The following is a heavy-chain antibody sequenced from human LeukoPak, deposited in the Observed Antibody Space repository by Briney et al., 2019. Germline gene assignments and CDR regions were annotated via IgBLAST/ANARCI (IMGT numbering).Heavy chain of an antibody. D-gene: IGHD4-17*01. CDR3: ARGGTTVTVVNWFDP. Sequence: ASVTVSCKASGGTFSSYAISWVRQAPGQGLEWMGWISAYNGNTNYAQKLQGRVTMTTDTSTSTAYMELRSLRSDDTAVYYCARGGTTVTVVNWFDPWGQGTLVTVSS. J-gene: IGHJ5*02. CDR2: ISAYNGNT. CDR1: GGTFSSYA. V-gene: IGHV1-18*01.